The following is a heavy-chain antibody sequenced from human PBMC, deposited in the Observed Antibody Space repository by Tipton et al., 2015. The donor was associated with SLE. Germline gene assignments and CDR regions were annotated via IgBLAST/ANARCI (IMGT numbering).Heavy chain of an antibody. J-gene: IGHJ6*03. D-gene: IGHD4-11*01. Sequence: LRLSCNVSGGSISSGSYYWTWIRQPAGKGLEWIGRIYSRGSTNYNPSLMSRVTISAGTSKNQFSLKLSSVTAADTAVYYCARETPVTTRVVYYYYMDVWGKGTTVTISS. CDR3: ARETPVTTRVVYYYYMDV. CDR1: GGSISSGSYY. V-gene: IGHV4-61*02. CDR2: IYSRGST.